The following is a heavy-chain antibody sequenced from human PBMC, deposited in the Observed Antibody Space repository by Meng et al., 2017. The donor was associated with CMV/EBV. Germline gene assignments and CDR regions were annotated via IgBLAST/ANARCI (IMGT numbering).Heavy chain of an antibody. CDR2: SSGSGGST. D-gene: IGHD5-18*01. J-gene: IGHJ4*02. CDR3: AYTAMITL. V-gene: IGHV3-23*01. CDR1: GFTFRSYA. Sequence: DVRLLEAGGGLVPPGGSLSLSCVATGFTFRSYAISWVGQAPGKWLEWFSASSGSGGSTYYADSVKGRFTISRDNSKNTLSLQMNSLSAEDTAVYYCAYTAMITLWGQGTLVTVSS.